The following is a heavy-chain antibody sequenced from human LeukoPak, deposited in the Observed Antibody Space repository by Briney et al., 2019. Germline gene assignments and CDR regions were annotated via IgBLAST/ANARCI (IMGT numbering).Heavy chain of an antibody. Sequence: GGSLRLSCAASGFTFSSYGMNWVRQAPGKGLEWLSSISSLGRGIYYADSVKGRFTISRDNARNSLYLQMNRLRVEDTALYYCARDDSTVTRFDFWGQGTLVTVSS. J-gene: IGHJ4*02. CDR3: ARDDSTVTRFDF. D-gene: IGHD4-17*01. CDR1: GFTFSSYG. CDR2: ISSLGRGI. V-gene: IGHV3-48*04.